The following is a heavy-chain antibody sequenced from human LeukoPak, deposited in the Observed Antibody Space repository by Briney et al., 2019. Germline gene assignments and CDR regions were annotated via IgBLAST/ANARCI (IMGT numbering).Heavy chain of an antibody. D-gene: IGHD2-2*01. CDR3: ARADCSSSTCFLRRSWFDP. CDR2: ISTSSRDT. CDR1: GFTLSNYD. Sequence: TGGSLRLSCAASGFTLSNYDMDWVRQAPGKGLEWVSSISTSSRDTYYKDSVRGRFTISRDDAKNSLHLEMNSLRAEDTAVYYCARADCSSSTCFLRRSWFDPWGQGTLVTVSS. V-gene: IGHV3-21*01. J-gene: IGHJ5*02.